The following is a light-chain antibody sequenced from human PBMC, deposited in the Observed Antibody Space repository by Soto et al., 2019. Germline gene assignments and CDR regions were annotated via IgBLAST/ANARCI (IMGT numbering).Light chain of an antibody. CDR3: HQYGSSPLYT. CDR1: QSGSSSY. CDR2: GAS. V-gene: IGKV3-20*01. J-gene: IGKJ2*01. Sequence: EIVLTQSPGTLSLSPGERATLSCRASQSGSSSYLAWYQQKPGQAPRLLIYGASSRATGIPDRFSGSGSGTDFTRTISRQEPEDFAVYYCHQYGSSPLYTFGQGTKLEIK.